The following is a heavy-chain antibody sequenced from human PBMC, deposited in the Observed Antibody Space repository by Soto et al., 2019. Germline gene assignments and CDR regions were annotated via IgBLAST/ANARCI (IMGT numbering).Heavy chain of an antibody. D-gene: IGHD6-19*01. J-gene: IGHJ3*02. CDR3: ARGGGNSDWYSAFDI. CDR2: INSDGSTT. CDR1: GFTFSTYW. V-gene: IGHV3-74*01. Sequence: EVQLVESGGGLVQPGGSLRLSCAATGFTFSTYWVHWVRQAPGKGLVWVSRINSDGSTTNYADYVKGRFTISRDNAKNTLYLQMNSLRAEDTAVYYWARGGGNSDWYSAFDIWGQGTMVTVSS.